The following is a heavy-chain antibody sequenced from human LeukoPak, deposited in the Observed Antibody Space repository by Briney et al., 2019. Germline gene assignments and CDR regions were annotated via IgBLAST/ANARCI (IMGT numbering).Heavy chain of an antibody. D-gene: IGHD2/OR15-2a*01. CDR1: GGSISAYY. J-gene: IGHJ5*02. CDR2: ISYSGST. CDR3: ALRRLTSAQIIEDNWFDP. V-gene: IGHV4-59*08. Sequence: SETLSLTCTVSGGSISAYYWSWIRQPPGKGLEWIGYISYSGSTNYNPSLKSRVTISVDTSKNQFSLRLSSVTAADTALYYCALRRLTSAQIIEDNWFDPWGQGTLVTVSS.